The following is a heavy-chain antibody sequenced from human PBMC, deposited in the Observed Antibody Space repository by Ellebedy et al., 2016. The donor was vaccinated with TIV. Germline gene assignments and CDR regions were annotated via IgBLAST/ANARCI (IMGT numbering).Heavy chain of an antibody. V-gene: IGHV5-51*06. Sequence: GESLKISCKGFGYSFTSHWIAWVRQMPGKGLEWMGIIYPGDSDTRYSPSFQGQVTISADKSISTAYLQWDIVKASDSAMYYCARGVGQQLVLSEYFQYWGQGTLITVSS. J-gene: IGHJ1*01. CDR1: GYSFTSHW. CDR2: IYPGDSDT. CDR3: ARGVGQQLVLSEYFQY. D-gene: IGHD6-13*01.